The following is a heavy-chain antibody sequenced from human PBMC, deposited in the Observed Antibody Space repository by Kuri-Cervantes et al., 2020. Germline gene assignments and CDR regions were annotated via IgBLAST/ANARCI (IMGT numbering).Heavy chain of an antibody. Sequence: SQTLSLTCAVYGGSFSYHWNWIRQPPGKGLEWIGYTDSGGHTNYKPSLRSRVTISADTSKNQFSLELSSVTAADTAVYYCARGLHSSSWTFYYWGQGTLVTVSS. D-gene: IGHD6-13*01. CDR3: ARGLHSSSWTFYY. V-gene: IGHV4-59*01. CDR1: GGSFSYH. J-gene: IGHJ4*02. CDR2: TDSGGHT.